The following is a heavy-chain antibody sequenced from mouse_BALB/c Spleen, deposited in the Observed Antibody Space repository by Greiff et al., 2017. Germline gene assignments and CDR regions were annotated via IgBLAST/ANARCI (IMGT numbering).Heavy chain of an antibody. J-gene: IGHJ2*01. CDR2: IDPENGDT. D-gene: IGHD2-4*01. CDR3: ARDDYDFDY. Sequence: VQLKQSGAELVRSGASVKLSCTASGFNIKDYYMHWVKQRPEQGLEWIGWIDPENGDTEYAPKFQGKATMTADTSSNTAYLQLSSLTSEDTAVYYCARDDYDFDYWGQGTTLTVSS. CDR1: GFNIKDYY. V-gene: IGHV14-4*02.